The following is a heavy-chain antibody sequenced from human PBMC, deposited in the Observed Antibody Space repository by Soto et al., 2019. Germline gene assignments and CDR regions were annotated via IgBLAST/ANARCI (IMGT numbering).Heavy chain of an antibody. D-gene: IGHD3-3*01. CDR3: ARGARRVTIFGVVIIGAFDI. Sequence: SETLSLTCTVSGGSISSGGYYWSWIRQHPGKGLEWIGYIYYSGSTYYNPSLKSRVTISVDTSKDQFSLKLSSVTAADTAVYYCARGARRVTIFGVVIIGAFDIWGQGTMVTVSS. V-gene: IGHV4-31*03. CDR1: GGSISSGGYY. CDR2: IYYSGST. J-gene: IGHJ3*02.